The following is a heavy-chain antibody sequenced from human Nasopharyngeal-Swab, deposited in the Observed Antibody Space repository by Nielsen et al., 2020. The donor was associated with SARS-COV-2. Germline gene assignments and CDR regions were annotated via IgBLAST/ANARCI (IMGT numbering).Heavy chain of an antibody. CDR3: TRCGGGCYSGRDY. J-gene: IGHJ4*02. V-gene: IGHV3-73*01. Sequence: GESLKISCAASGFTFSDSAIHWVRQASGEGLEWVARIRSKGNNYATAYSASVNGRFIIFRDDPTNTAYLQMNSLKTEDTAMYYCTRCGGGCYSGRDYWGQGTLVTVSS. CDR2: IRSKGNNYAT. CDR1: GFTFSDSA. D-gene: IGHD2-15*01.